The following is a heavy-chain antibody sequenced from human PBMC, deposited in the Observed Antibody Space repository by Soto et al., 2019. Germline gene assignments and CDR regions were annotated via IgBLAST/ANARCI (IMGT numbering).Heavy chain of an antibody. CDR2: ISTYNGNT. J-gene: IGHJ4*02. D-gene: IGHD3-22*01. V-gene: IGHV1-18*01. CDR1: GYTFTRNG. Sequence: QVQLVQSGAEVKKPGASVKVSCKASGYTFTRNGITWVRQAPGQGLEWMGWISTYNGNTYNAQNLQGRVTMTADTSTSTTYMELRSLRSDDTAVYYWAVGDSSGLPDAGYWGQGTLVTVSS. CDR3: AVGDSSGLPDAGY.